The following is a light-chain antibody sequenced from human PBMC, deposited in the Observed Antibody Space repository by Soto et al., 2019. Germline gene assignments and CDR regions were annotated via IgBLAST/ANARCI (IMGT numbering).Light chain of an antibody. CDR3: QRYGGSPPFT. J-gene: IGKJ2*01. CDR1: QRVSNSY. Sequence: EIVLTQSPGTLSLSPGETATLSCRASQRVSNSYLAWYQKKPGQAPRLLIYGASSRAAGIPDRFSGSGSGTAFTLTTSRLEPADFALYFCQRYGGSPPFTFGQGTKVEI. CDR2: GAS. V-gene: IGKV3-20*01.